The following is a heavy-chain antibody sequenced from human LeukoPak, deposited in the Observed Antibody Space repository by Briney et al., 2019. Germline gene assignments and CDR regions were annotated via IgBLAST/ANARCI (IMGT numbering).Heavy chain of an antibody. J-gene: IGHJ4*02. D-gene: IGHD4-23*01. V-gene: IGHV3-48*01. CDR1: GFTFSSYS. CDR2: ISSSSSTI. Sequence: PGGSLRLSCAASGFTFSSYSMNWVRQAPGKGLERVSYISSSSSTIYYADSVKGRFTISRDNAKNSLYLQMNSLRAEDTAVYYCARANSSDFDYWGQGTLVTVSS. CDR3: ARANSSDFDY.